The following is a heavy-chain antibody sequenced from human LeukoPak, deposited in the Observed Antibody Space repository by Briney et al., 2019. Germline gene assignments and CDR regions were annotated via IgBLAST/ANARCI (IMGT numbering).Heavy chain of an antibody. CDR2: IYSGGST. J-gene: IGHJ5*02. Sequence: PGGSLRLSCAASGFTVSSNYMSWVRQAPGKGLEWVSVIYSGGSTYYADSVKGRFTISRDNSKNTLYLQMNSLRAEDTAVYYCARVSSYYYDSSGYSNWFDPWGQGTLVTVSS. CDR3: ARVSSYYYDSSGYSNWFDP. V-gene: IGHV3-53*01. CDR1: GFTVSSNY. D-gene: IGHD3-22*01.